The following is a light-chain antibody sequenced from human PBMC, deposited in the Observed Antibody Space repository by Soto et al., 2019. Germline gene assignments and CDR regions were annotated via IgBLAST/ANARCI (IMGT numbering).Light chain of an antibody. CDR1: QSVSSN. Sequence: EIVMTQSPATLSVSPGERATLSCRARQSVSSNLGWYQQKPGQSPRLLMYGASTRATGIPARFTGSGSGTEFTLTISSLQSEDFAVYYCQQRSNWPPVTFGGGTKVEIK. CDR2: GAS. J-gene: IGKJ4*01. CDR3: QQRSNWPPVT. V-gene: IGKV3-15*01.